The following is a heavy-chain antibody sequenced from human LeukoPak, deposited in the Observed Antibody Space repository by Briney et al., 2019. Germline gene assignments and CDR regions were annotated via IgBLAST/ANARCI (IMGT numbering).Heavy chain of an antibody. Sequence: SQTLSLTCAVPGGSISSGGYSWSWIRQPPGKGLEWIGYIYHSGSTYYNPSLKSRVTISVDRSKNQFSLKLSSVTAADTAVYYCATLASNDAFDIWGQGTMVTVSS. CDR2: IYHSGST. CDR1: GGSISSGGYS. CDR3: ATLASNDAFDI. V-gene: IGHV4-30-2*01. J-gene: IGHJ3*02.